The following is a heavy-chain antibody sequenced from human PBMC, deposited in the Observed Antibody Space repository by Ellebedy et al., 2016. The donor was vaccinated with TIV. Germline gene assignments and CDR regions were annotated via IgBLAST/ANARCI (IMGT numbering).Heavy chain of an antibody. CDR3: ARGGYYYGMDV. J-gene: IGHJ6*02. Sequence: PGGSLRLSCAASGFTFSSYSMNWVRQAPGKGLEWVSYISSSSSTIYYADSVKGRFTISRDNAKNSRYLQMNSLRDEDTAVYYCARGGYYYGMDVWGQGTTVTVSS. V-gene: IGHV3-48*02. CDR1: GFTFSSYS. CDR2: ISSSSSTI.